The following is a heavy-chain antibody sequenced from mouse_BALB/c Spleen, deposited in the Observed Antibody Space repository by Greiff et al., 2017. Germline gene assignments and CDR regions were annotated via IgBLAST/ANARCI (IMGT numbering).Heavy chain of an antibody. Sequence: EVQVVESGGDLVKPGGSLKLSCAASGFTFSSYGMSWVRQTPDKRLEWVATISSGGSYTYYPDSVKGRFTISRDNAKNTLYLQMSSLKSEDTAMYYCARVNYGNPAWFAYWGQGTLVTVSA. D-gene: IGHD2-1*01. J-gene: IGHJ3*01. CDR1: GFTFSSYG. CDR2: ISSGGSYT. V-gene: IGHV5-6*01. CDR3: ARVNYGNPAWFAY.